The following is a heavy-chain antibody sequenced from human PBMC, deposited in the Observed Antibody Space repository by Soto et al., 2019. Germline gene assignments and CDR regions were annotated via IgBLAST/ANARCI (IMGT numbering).Heavy chain of an antibody. CDR3: AKEIWY. Sequence: GGSLRLSCAASGFTFSSYGMHWVRQAPGKGLEWVAVISYDGSNKYYADSVKGRFTISRDNSKNTLYLQMNSLRAEDTAVYYCAKEIWYWGQGTLVTVSS. CDR2: ISYDGSNK. V-gene: IGHV3-30*18. D-gene: IGHD2-15*01. CDR1: GFTFSSYG. J-gene: IGHJ4*02.